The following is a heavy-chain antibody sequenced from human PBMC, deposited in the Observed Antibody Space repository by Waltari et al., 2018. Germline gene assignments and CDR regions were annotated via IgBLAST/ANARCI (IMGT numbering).Heavy chain of an antibody. Sequence: QLQLQQSGPGLVKPSESLSLTCAVSGDSMSSSAFWYWVRQPPGKGLEWSGQVHRSGGSDYNPSLGSRVTVSIDTSKNQFSLKVSSATAADTAVYYCARDRGRGLYLDSWGQGTQVTVSP. CDR1: GDSMSSSAF. D-gene: IGHD2-15*01. CDR3: ARDRGRGLYLDS. V-gene: IGHV4-4*02. CDR2: VHRSGGS. J-gene: IGHJ4*02.